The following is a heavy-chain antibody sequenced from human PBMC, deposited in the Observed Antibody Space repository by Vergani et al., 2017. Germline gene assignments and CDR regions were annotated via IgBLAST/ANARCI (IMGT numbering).Heavy chain of an antibody. J-gene: IGHJ4*02. CDR2: ISYDGSNK. V-gene: IGHV3-30-3*01. Sequence: QVQLVESGGGVVQPGRSLRLSCAASGFTFSSYAMHWVRQAPGKGLEWVAVISYDGSNKYYADSVKGRFTISRDNSKNTLYLQMNSLRAEDTAVYYCARGGGYCSSTSCPPGYWGQGTLVTVSS. CDR1: GFTFSSYA. CDR3: ARGGGYCSSTSCPPGY. D-gene: IGHD2-2*01.